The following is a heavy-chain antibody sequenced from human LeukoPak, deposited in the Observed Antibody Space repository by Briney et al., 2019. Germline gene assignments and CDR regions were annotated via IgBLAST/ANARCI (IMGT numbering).Heavy chain of an antibody. CDR1: GFTFSSYG. Sequence: QAGGSLRLSCAASGFTFSSYGMHWVRQAPGKGLEWVAAISYDGINKYFADSVKGRFTISRDNARNSLYLQMNSLRAEDTAVYYCARTAIAAAAFYNWFDSWGQGTLVTVSS. J-gene: IGHJ5*01. CDR2: ISYDGINK. V-gene: IGHV3-30*03. CDR3: ARTAIAAAAFYNWFDS. D-gene: IGHD6-13*01.